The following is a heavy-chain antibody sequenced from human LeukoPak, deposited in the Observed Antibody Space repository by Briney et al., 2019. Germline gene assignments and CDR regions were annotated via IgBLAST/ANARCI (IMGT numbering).Heavy chain of an antibody. CDR2: ISYDGSNK. CDR3: ARGSGREVPAADPGWYYFDY. Sequence: QPGRSLRLSCAASGFIFSSYAMHWVRRAPGKGLECVAVISYDGSNKYYADSVKGRFTISRDNSKNTLYLQMNSLRAEDTAVYYCARGSGREVPAADPGWYYFDYWGQGTLVTVSS. D-gene: IGHD2-2*01. J-gene: IGHJ4*02. V-gene: IGHV3-30-3*01. CDR1: GFIFSSYA.